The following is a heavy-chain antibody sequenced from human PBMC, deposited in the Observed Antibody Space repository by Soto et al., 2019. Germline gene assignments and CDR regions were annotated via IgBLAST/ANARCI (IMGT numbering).Heavy chain of an antibody. J-gene: IGHJ4*02. V-gene: IGHV3-7*01. CDR3: VREGYQLHRYSAGY. CDR1: GVTIRTYG. D-gene: IGHD1-1*01. Sequence: VQLVEPGGDLVQPGGSLRLSCAASGVTIRTYGMNWVRPAPGKGLEWGANIKQDGSETYYVDSVKGRFTISRDNAKNSLSLQMHSLRVEDTAVYYCVREGYQLHRYSAGYWGQGTLVAVSS. CDR2: IKQDGSET.